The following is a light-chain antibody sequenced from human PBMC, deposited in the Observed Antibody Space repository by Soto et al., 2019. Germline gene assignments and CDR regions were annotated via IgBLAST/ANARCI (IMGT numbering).Light chain of an antibody. J-gene: IGKJ4*01. V-gene: IGKV1-27*01. CDR3: QKYNSAPLT. CDR2: RAS. Sequence: DTQMTQSPSSLSASVGDRVAITFRASQGITNYVAWYQQKPGEVPKLLIYRASTVQSGVPSRFSGSGSGTDFTLTISSLQPEDVATYYCQKYNSAPLTFGGGTKVDIK. CDR1: QGITNY.